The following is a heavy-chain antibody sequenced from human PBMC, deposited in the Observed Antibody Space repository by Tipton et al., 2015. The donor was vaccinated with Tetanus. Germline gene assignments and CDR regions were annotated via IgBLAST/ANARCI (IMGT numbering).Heavy chain of an antibody. CDR1: GYTFTSYD. J-gene: IGHJ5*02. Sequence: LVQSGAEVKKPGASVKVSCKASGYTFTSYDINWVRQATGQGLEWMVWMNPNSGNTGYAQKFQGRVTMTRNTSICTAYMELSSLRSEDTAVYYWARSGYSGYENGDNWFDPWGQGTLVTVSS. D-gene: IGHD5-12*01. CDR2: MNPNSGNT. V-gene: IGHV1-8*01. CDR3: ARSGYSGYENGDNWFDP.